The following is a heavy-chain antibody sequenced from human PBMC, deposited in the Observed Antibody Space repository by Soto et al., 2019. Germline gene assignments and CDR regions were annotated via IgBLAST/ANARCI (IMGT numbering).Heavy chain of an antibody. CDR3: ARDVEWELVALVYNVYALDV. J-gene: IGHJ6*04. V-gene: IGHV1-18*01. CDR2: ISCYSDYT. Sequence: QVQLVQSGPEVKKSGASVKVSCKASGYTFSDHAISWVRQAPGQGLEWMGWISCYSDYTNYAQKFQGRVTMTTDTSTSTVNRGMRNLKSDDTAVYYCARDVEWELVALVYNVYALDVWGKGTTVTVST. CDR1: GYTFSDHA. D-gene: IGHD1-26*01.